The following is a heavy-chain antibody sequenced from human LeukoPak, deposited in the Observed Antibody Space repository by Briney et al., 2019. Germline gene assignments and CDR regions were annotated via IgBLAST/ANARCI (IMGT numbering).Heavy chain of an antibody. J-gene: IGHJ4*02. CDR3: ARGARRHQLLSGGDY. D-gene: IGHD2-2*01. Sequence: ASVKVSCKASGYTFTSYYMHWVRQAPGQGLEWMGWINPNSGGTNYAQKFQGRVTMTRDTSISTAYMELSRLRSDDTAVYYCARGARRHQLLSGGDYWGQGTLVTVSS. CDR2: INPNSGGT. CDR1: GYTFTSYY. V-gene: IGHV1-2*02.